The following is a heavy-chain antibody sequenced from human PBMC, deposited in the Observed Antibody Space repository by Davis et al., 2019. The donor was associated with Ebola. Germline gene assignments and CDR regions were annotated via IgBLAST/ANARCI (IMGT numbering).Heavy chain of an antibody. D-gene: IGHD1-14*01. CDR1: GFTFTSSA. CDR3: AASAGTVGKFDY. J-gene: IGHJ4*02. Sequence: AASVKVSCKASGFTFTSSAIQRVRQARGQRLEWIGWIVVGSGNTNYAQKFQGRVTITRDMSTSTSYVDLTNLRSEDTAVYYCAASAGTVGKFDYWGQGTLVTVSS. CDR2: IVVGSGNT. V-gene: IGHV1-58*02.